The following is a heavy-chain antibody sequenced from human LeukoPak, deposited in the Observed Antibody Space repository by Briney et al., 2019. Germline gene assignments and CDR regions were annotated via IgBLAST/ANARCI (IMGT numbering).Heavy chain of an antibody. V-gene: IGHV3-66*01. CDR1: GFTVSSYS. D-gene: IGHD4-17*01. Sequence: GGSLRLSCAASGFTVSSYSMNWVRQAPGKGLEWVSVIYSGGSTYYADSVKGRFTISRDNSKNTLYLQMNSLRAEDTAVYYCAREIMTTQDYWGQGTLVTVSS. CDR3: AREIMTTQDY. J-gene: IGHJ4*02. CDR2: IYSGGST.